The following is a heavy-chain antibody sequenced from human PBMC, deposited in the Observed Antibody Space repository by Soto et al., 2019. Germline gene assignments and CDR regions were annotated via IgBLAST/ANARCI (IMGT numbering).Heavy chain of an antibody. D-gene: IGHD2-8*01. V-gene: IGHV1-18*01. CDR1: AYTFTNYG. CDR3: ARAPTEYCSNGVCYKTDNWFDP. Sequence: ASVKVSCKASAYTFTNYGISWVRQAPGQGLEWLGWISAFNSNTYYAQKFQGRVIMTTDTSTSTAYMDLRSLRSDDTAVYYCARAPTEYCSNGVCYKTDNWFDPWG. CDR2: ISAFNSNT. J-gene: IGHJ5*02.